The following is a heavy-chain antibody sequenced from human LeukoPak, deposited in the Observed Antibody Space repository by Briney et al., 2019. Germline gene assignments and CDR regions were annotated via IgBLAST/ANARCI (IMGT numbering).Heavy chain of an antibody. CDR2: LYSGGNT. D-gene: IGHD3-22*01. J-gene: IGHJ4*02. V-gene: IGHV3-53*01. Sequence: GGSLRLSCAASGSNVSNNYMSWVRQAPGKGLEWVSVLYSGGNTYYADSVKGRFTISRDNSKNTLYLQMDSLRAEDTAVYYCTSVVFSSSGSHYWGQGTLVTVSS. CDR3: TSVVFSSSGSHY. CDR1: GSNVSNNY.